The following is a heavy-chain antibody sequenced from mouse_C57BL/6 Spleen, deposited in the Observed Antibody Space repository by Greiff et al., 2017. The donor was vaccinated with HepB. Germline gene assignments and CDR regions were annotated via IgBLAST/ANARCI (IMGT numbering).Heavy chain of an antibody. CDR1: GFSLTSYG. D-gene: IGHD4-1*01. Sequence: QVQLKESGPGLVQPSQSLSITCTVSGFSLTSYGVHWVRQSPGKGLEWLGVIWSGGSTDYNAAFISRLSISKDNSKSQVFFKMNSLQADDTAIYYCARRRGDLGGWFAYWGQGTLVTVSA. CDR2: IWSGGST. V-gene: IGHV2-2*01. J-gene: IGHJ3*01. CDR3: ARRRGDLGGWFAY.